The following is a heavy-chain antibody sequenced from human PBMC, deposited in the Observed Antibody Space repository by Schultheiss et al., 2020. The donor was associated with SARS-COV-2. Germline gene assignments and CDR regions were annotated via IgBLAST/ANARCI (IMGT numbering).Heavy chain of an antibody. CDR3: AKAQPYGDYLWFDP. CDR1: GFTFSSYA. Sequence: GGSLRLSCAASGFTFSSYAMHWVRQAPGKGLEWVAVISYDGSNKYYADSVKGRFTISRDNSKNTLYLQMNSLRAEDTAVYYCAKAQPYGDYLWFDPWGQGTLVTVSS. V-gene: IGHV3-30*07. J-gene: IGHJ5*02. D-gene: IGHD4-17*01. CDR2: ISYDGSNK.